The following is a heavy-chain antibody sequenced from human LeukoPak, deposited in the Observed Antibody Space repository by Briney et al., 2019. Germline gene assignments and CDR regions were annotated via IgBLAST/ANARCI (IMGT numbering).Heavy chain of an antibody. D-gene: IGHD3-10*02. CDR2: ISSSGSTI. J-gene: IGHJ6*04. Sequence: GGSLRLSCATSGFAFSSYTMNWVRQAPGKGLEWVSYISSSGSTIYYADSVKGRFTISRDNAKNSLYLQMNSLRAEDTAVYYCAELGITMIGGVWGKGTTVTISS. V-gene: IGHV3-48*04. CDR1: GFAFSSYT. CDR3: AELGITMIGGV.